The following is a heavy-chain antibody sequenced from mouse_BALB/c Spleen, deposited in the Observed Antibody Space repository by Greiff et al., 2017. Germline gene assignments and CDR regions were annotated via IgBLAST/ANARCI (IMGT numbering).Heavy chain of an antibody. V-gene: IGHV1S137*01. CDR3: ARLGDYGSSYGDY. J-gene: IGHJ2*01. Sequence: QVQLQQSGAELVRPGVSVKISCKGSGYTFTDYAMHWVKQSHAKSLEWIGVISTYYGDASYNQKFKGKATMTVDKSSSTAYMELARLTSEDSAIYYCARLGDYGSSYGDYWGQGTTLTVSS. CDR2: ISTYYGDA. D-gene: IGHD1-1*01. CDR1: GYTFTDYA.